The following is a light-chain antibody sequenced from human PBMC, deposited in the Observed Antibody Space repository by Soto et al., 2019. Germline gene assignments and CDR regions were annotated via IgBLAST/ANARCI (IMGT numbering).Light chain of an antibody. CDR1: QSINNW. CDR2: KVS. CDR3: KQYSYYWT. J-gene: IGKJ1*01. V-gene: IGKV1-5*03. Sequence: DLQMTQSPSTLSASFGDRVTITCRASQSINNWLAWYQQKPGKAPKFLIYKVSHLEDGVQSRFSGSGSGTEFNLTIRGLQPDDFATYYCKQYSYYWTFGQGTKVDIK.